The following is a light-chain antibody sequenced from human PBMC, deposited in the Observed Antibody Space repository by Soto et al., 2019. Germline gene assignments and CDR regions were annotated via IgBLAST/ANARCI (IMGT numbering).Light chain of an antibody. Sequence: DIQMTQFPSTLSASVGDSVTITWRASQSVSNRLAWFQQKSGEAPNLLIHKASSLESGVPSRFSGSGSGTEFTLTISSLQPDDFATYYCQQYNTYSWTFGQGTKVEIK. V-gene: IGKV1-5*03. CDR1: QSVSNR. J-gene: IGKJ1*01. CDR2: KAS. CDR3: QQYNTYSWT.